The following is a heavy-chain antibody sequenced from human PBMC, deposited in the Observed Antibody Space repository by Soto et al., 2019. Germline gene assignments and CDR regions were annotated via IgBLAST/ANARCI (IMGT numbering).Heavy chain of an antibody. D-gene: IGHD2-2*02. CDR1: GGTFSSYA. CDR3: ARGYCSSTSCYTGGYYYGMDV. J-gene: IGHJ6*02. Sequence: QVQLVQSGAEVKKPGSSVKVSCKASGGTFSSYAISWVRQAPGQGLEWMGGIIPIVGTANYAQKFQGRVTITADESTRPAYMELSSLRSEDPAVYYCARGYCSSTSCYTGGYYYGMDVWGQGTTVTVSS. CDR2: IIPIVGTA. V-gene: IGHV1-69*01.